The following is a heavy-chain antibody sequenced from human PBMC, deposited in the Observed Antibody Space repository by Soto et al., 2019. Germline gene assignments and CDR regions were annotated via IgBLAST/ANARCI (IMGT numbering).Heavy chain of an antibody. D-gene: IGHD2-15*01. CDR3: AKDRHPGGRWPFDH. V-gene: IGHV3-23*01. J-gene: IGHJ4*02. Sequence: EVQLLESGGGLVQPGWSLRLSCAASGFPFSTYTMSWVRLAPGKGLEWVSGIYGGGGGETFYARSVRGRFTISRDNSNRILYLQLNGLRDEDTGIYYCAKDRHPGGRWPFDHWGQGTLITVSS. CDR2: IYGGGGGET. CDR1: GFPFSTYT.